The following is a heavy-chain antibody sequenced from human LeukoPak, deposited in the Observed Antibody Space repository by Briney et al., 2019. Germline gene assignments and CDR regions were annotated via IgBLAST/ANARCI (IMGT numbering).Heavy chain of an antibody. CDR1: GYTFTSYG. CDR3: AIWFGKLLSYPIFDY. J-gene: IGHJ4*02. CDR2: ISAYNGNT. Sequence: ASVKVSCKASGYTFTSYGISWVRQAPGQGLEWMGWISAYNGNTNYAQKFQGRVTMTRDTSISTASMDLSRLRSDDTAVYYCAIWFGKLLSYPIFDYWGQGTLVTVSS. V-gene: IGHV1-18*01. D-gene: IGHD3-10*01.